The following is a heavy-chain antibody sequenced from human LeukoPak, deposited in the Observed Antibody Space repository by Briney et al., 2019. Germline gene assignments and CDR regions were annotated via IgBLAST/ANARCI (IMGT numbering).Heavy chain of an antibody. CDR2: INPESGAT. J-gene: IGHJ5*02. D-gene: IGHD1-26*01. CDR1: GYTFTCYY. Sequence: ASVKDSCKASGYTFTCYYMHWVRQAPGQGLEWMGWINPESGATDYAQKFQGRVTMTRDTSITTAYMELSRLTSDDRAVYYCAREGASAINTNWFDPWGQGTLVAVSS. CDR3: AREGASAINTNWFDP. V-gene: IGHV1-2*02.